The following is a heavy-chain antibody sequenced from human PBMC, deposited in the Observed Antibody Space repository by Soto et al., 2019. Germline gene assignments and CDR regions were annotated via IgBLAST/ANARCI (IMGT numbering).Heavy chain of an antibody. CDR3: ARVKTVDYYGMGV. CDR2: IYSSGST. J-gene: IGHJ6*02. CDR1: GGSMSSYF. V-gene: IGHV4-4*07. Sequence: SETLSLTCTVSGGSMSSYFWSWIRQPAGKGMEWIGRIYSSGSTDYNPSLKSRVTMSIDTSKNQFSLNLSSVTAADTAVYFCARVKTVDYYGMGVWGQGTTVTVSS.